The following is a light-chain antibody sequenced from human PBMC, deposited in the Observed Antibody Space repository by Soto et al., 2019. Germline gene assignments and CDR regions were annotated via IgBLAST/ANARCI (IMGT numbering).Light chain of an antibody. J-gene: IGKJ5*01. Sequence: DIQMTQSPSSLSASVGDRVTITCRASRSISSYLSWYQQKPGKAPKLLIYATSSLQSGVPSRFSGSGSGTDFTLTIRSLQPEDFATYYCQQSYSTPITFGQGTRLEIK. V-gene: IGKV1-39*01. CDR3: QQSYSTPIT. CDR1: RSISSY. CDR2: ATS.